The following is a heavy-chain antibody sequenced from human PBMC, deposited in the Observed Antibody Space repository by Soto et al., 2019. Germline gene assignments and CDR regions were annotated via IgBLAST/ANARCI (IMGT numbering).Heavy chain of an antibody. V-gene: IGHV4-31*03. CDR3: ARDFCFRAAAGTWYDYMDV. J-gene: IGHJ6*03. CDR1: GGSISSGGYY. CDR2: IYYSGST. D-gene: IGHD6-13*01. Sequence: PSETLSITCTVSGGSISSGGYYWSWIRQHPGKGLEWIGYIYYSGSTYYNPSLKSRVTISVDTSKNQFSLKLSSVTAADTAVYYCARDFCFRAAAGTWYDYMDVWGKGTTVIGSS.